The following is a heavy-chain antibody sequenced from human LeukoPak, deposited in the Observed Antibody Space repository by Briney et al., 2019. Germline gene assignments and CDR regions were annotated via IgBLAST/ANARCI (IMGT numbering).Heavy chain of an antibody. V-gene: IGHV3-33*01. Sequence: GRSLGLSCTTSGFTFTNYGINWVRQAPGKGLEWVAAIWYDGSKTSYTDSVKGRFTVSRDISKNTVYLQMNGLKAEDTAVYYCARGRGRYFDSFDYWGQGTLVTVSS. D-gene: IGHD3-9*01. CDR2: IWYDGSKT. CDR1: GFTFTNYG. CDR3: ARGRGRYFDSFDY. J-gene: IGHJ4*02.